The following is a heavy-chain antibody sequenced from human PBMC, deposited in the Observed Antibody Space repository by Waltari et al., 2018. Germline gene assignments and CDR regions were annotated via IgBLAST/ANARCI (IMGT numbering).Heavy chain of an antibody. CDR2: LDPEKWST. J-gene: IGHJ4*02. CDR1: GYIFTDYY. CDR3: ANSMSGPRVQ. Sequence: EAQLIQSGAQVKSPGATVKVSCKAFGYIFTDYYMHWMQQVPGKGPEGRARLDPEKWSTEFADRFRGRLTVTADTSTDTAYMELSGLTSEDTATYYCANSMSGPRVQWGQGTQVTVSP. V-gene: IGHV1-69-2*01. D-gene: IGHD3-3*01.